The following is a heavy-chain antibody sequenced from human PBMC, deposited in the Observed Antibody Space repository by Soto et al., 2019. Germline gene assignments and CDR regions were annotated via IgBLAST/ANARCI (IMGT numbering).Heavy chain of an antibody. Sequence: QVQLVQSGAEVKKPGSSVKVSCKASGGTFSSYAISWVRQAPGQGLEWMGGIIPIFGTANYAQKFQGRVTITADESTSTAYMELSSLRSEDTAVYYCARDPSNCSGGSCNGSGDYWGQGTLVTVSS. D-gene: IGHD2-15*01. CDR1: GGTFSSYA. CDR2: IIPIFGTA. J-gene: IGHJ4*02. CDR3: ARDPSNCSGGSCNGSGDY. V-gene: IGHV1-69*01.